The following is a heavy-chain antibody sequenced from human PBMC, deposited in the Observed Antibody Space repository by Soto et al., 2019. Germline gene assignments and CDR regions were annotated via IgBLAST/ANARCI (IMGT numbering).Heavy chain of an antibody. CDR1: GGSISGYY. D-gene: IGHD3-3*01. CDR3: ARGRAGFFWSGSRDNWFDP. Sequence: SETLSLTCTVSGGSISGYYWSWIRQPPGKGLEWIAYIFYTGSTNYNPSLKSRVTISVDTSKNQFSLKLSSVTAADTAVYSCARGRAGFFWSGSRDNWFDPWVQGSLVP. J-gene: IGHJ5*02. CDR2: IFYTGST. V-gene: IGHV4-59*12.